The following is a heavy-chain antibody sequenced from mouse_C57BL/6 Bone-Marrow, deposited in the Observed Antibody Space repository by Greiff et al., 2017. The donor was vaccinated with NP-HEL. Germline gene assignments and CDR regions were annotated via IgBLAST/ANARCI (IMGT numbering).Heavy chain of an antibody. CDR2: IDPSDSYT. CDR1: GYTFTSYW. Sequence: VKLQQPGAELVRPGTSVKLSCKASGYTFTSYWMHWVKQRPGQGLEWIGVIDPSDSYTNYNQKFKGKATLTVDTSSSTAYMQLSSLTSEDSAVYYCARWYYYGSSHFDYWGQGTTLTVSS. J-gene: IGHJ2*01. CDR3: ARWYYYGSSHFDY. V-gene: IGHV1-59*01. D-gene: IGHD1-1*01.